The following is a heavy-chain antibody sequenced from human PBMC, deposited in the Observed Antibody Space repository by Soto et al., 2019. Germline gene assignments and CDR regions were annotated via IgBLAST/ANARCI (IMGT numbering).Heavy chain of an antibody. J-gene: IGHJ4*02. CDR1: GYTLTTYG. CDR2: ISAYNDHT. D-gene: IGHD1-1*01. CDR3: AGGTYFDY. Sequence: QVQLVQSGAEVKKPGASVKVSCKAAGYTLTTYGVSWVRQAPGQGLEWVGWISAYNDHTNYAQKFQGRATMTTDTSTSTAYMKLRSLRSDDTAVSYCAGGTYFDYWGQGTLFTVSS. V-gene: IGHV1-18*01.